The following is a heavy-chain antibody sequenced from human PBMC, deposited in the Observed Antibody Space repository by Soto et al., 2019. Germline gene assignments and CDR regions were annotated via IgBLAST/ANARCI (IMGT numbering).Heavy chain of an antibody. D-gene: IGHD6-13*01. CDR3: ARTIAAAAKAWFDP. J-gene: IGHJ5*02. CDR1: GGSISSSSYY. V-gene: IGHV4-39*01. CDR2: IYYSGST. Sequence: QLQLQESGPGLVKPSETLSLTCTVSGGSISSSSYYWGWIRQPPGKGLEWIGSIYYSGSTYYNPSLKRRVTISVDTSKNQFSLKLSSVTAADTAVYYCARTIAAAAKAWFDPWGQGTLVTVSS.